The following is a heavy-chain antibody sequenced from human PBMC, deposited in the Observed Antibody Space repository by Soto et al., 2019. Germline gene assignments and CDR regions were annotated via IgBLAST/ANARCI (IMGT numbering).Heavy chain of an antibody. CDR1: GDSMTSSSYY. V-gene: IGHV4-39*01. CDR3: ARHTRNQFDP. Sequence: SETLSLTCTVSGDSMTSSSYYWGWIRQPPGKGLEWIGSIYYSERTSYNSGSTYHSPSLKSRVTISGDTSKSQFSLKLSSVTAADTAVYYCARHTRNQFDPWGQRTLVTVSS. J-gene: IGHJ5*02. CDR2: IYYSERTSYNSGST.